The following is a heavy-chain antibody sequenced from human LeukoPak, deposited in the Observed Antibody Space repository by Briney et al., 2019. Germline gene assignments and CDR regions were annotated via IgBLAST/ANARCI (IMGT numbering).Heavy chain of an antibody. CDR3: ARVVIDYYYYYMDV. Sequence: ASVKVSCKASGYTFIGYYMHWVRQAPGQGLEWMGWINPNSGGTNYAQKFQGRVTMTRDTSISTAYMELSRLRSDDTAVYYCARVVIDYYYYYMDVWGKGTTVTISS. D-gene: IGHD3-10*01. CDR1: GYTFIGYY. CDR2: INPNSGGT. J-gene: IGHJ6*03. V-gene: IGHV1-2*02.